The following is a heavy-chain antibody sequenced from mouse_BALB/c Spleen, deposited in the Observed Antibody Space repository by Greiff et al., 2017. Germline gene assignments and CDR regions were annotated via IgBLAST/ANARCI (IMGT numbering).Heavy chain of an antibody. CDR3: AIYYGNSSWFAY. CDR2: IDPENGNT. V-gene: IGHV14-1*02. CDR1: GFNIKDYY. Sequence: DVQLQESGAELVRPGALVKLSCKASGFNIKDYYMHWVKQRPEQGLEWIGWIDPENGNTIYDPKFQGKASITADTSSNTAYLQLSSLTSEDTAVYYCAIYYGNSSWFAYWGQGTLVTVSA. J-gene: IGHJ3*01. D-gene: IGHD2-1*01.